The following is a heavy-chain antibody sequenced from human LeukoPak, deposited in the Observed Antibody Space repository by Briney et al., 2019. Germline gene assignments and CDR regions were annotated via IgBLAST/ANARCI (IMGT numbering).Heavy chain of an antibody. Sequence: QPGGSLRLSCAASRFTFSSYAMGWVRQAPGKGLEWVSLISGDGGSTYYADSVKGRFTISRDNSKNSLYLQMNSLRTEDTALYYCAKAEGTGTTGTNPYYFDYWGQGTLVTVSS. CDR3: AKAEGTGTTGTNPYYFDY. CDR2: ISGDGGST. J-gene: IGHJ4*02. CDR1: RFTFSSYA. D-gene: IGHD1-1*01. V-gene: IGHV3-43*02.